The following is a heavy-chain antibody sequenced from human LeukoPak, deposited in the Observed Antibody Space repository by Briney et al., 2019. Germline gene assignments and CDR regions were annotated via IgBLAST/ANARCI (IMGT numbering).Heavy chain of an antibody. CDR3: ARDAWSGVYNWFGP. J-gene: IGHJ5*02. CDR2: INPNSGGT. D-gene: IGHD3-10*01. V-gene: IGHV1-2*02. Sequence: ASVKVSCKASGYTFTGYYMHWVRQAPGQGLEWMGWINPNSGGTNYAQKFQGRVTMTRDTSISTAYMELSRLRSDDTAVYYCARDAWSGVYNWFGPWGQGTLVTVSS. CDR1: GYTFTGYY.